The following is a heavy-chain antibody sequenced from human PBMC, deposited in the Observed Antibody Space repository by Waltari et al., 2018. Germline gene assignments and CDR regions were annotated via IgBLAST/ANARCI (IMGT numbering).Heavy chain of an antibody. D-gene: IGHD2-15*01. CDR3: ARKTDSGGSGGF. Sequence: EVQLVETGGGLIQPGGSLRLSCAASGFTVSNNFLYWLRQAPGKGLAWVALIYSRGDTYHADSVKGRFTISRDNSQNTLYLQMNSLRVEDTAVYFCARKTDSGGSGGFWGQGTRVTVSS. CDR2: IYSRGDT. V-gene: IGHV3-53*02. J-gene: IGHJ4*02. CDR1: GFTVSNNF.